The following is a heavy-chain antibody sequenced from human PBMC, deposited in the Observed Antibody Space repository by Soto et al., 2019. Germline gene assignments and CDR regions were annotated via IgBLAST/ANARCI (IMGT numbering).Heavy chain of an antibody. CDR2: ISAYNGNT. CDR1: GYTFTSYG. J-gene: IGHJ5*02. D-gene: IGHD3-3*01. CDR3: ARSEGITIFGGVIGRENWFDP. Sequence: ASVKVSCKASGYTFTSYGISWVRQAPGQGLEWMGWISAYNGNTNYAQKLQGRVTMTTDTSTSTAYMELRSLRSDDTAVYYCARSEGITIFGGVIGRENWFDPWGQGTLVTVSS. V-gene: IGHV1-18*01.